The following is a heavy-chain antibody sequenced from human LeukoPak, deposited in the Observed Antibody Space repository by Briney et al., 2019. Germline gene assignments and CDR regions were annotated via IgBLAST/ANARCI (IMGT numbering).Heavy chain of an antibody. CDR2: INQDGSEK. V-gene: IGHV3-7*01. D-gene: IGHD3-22*01. J-gene: IGHJ5*02. CDR3: AREVNYYDSSGDNWFDP. Sequence: PGGSLRLSCAASGFTFSSYWMRWVRQAPGKGLEWVANINQDGSEKYYVDSVKGRFTISRDNAKNSLYLQMNSLRAEETAVYYCAREVNYYDSSGDNWFDPWGQGTLVTVSS. CDR1: GFTFSSYW.